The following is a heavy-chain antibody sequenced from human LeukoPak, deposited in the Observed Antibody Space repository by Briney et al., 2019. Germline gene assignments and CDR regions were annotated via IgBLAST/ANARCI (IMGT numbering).Heavy chain of an antibody. CDR1: GFTVSSNY. V-gene: IGHV3-66*04. CDR3: AKQSNWNDVNFDY. D-gene: IGHD1-1*01. J-gene: IGHJ4*02. CDR2: IYSGGST. Sequence: GGSLRLSCAASGFTVSSNYMSWVRQAPGKGLEWVSVIYSGGSTYYADSVKGRFTISRDNSKNTLFLQMNSLRAEDTAVFYCAKQSNWNDVNFDYWGQGTLVTVSS.